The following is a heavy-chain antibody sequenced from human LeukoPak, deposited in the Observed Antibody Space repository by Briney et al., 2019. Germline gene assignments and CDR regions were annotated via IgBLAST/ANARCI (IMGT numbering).Heavy chain of an antibody. J-gene: IGHJ3*01. CDR2: IYYSGST. V-gene: IGHV4-39*07. Sequence: NASETLSLTCTVSSDSISRTNFYWGWIRQPPGKGLEWIGSIYYSGSTYYNPSLKSRVTISVDTSKNQFSLKLSSVTAADTAVYYCARDWAGSGYHHAFDRWGQGTTVIVFS. CDR3: ARDWAGSGYHHAFDR. D-gene: IGHD3-22*01. CDR1: SDSISRTNFY.